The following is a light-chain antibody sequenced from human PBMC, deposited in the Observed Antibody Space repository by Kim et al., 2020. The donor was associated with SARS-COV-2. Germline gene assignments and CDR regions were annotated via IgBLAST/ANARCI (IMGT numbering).Light chain of an antibody. V-gene: IGLV2-14*03. CDR3: SSYSGSDTWV. CDR1: SSDIGGYNY. CDR2: DVT. J-gene: IGLJ3*02. Sequence: GQSITSSCTGSSSDIGGYNYVSWVQQHPGKAPKLMIYDVTKWPSGISNRFSGSKSGNTASLTISGLQAEDEADYYCSSYSGSDTWVFGGGTQLTVL.